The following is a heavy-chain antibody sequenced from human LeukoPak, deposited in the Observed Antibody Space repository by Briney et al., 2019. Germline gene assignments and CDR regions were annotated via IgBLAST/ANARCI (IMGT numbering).Heavy chain of an antibody. CDR3: AKGRSGSSALKDV. Sequence: RGSLRLSCAASGFTFSSYGMHWVRQAPGKGLEWVAFIRYDGSNKYYADSVKGRFTIPRDNSKNTLYLQMNSLRAEDTAVYYCAKGRSGSSALKDVWGQGTTVTVSS. CDR2: IRYDGSNK. J-gene: IGHJ6*02. V-gene: IGHV3-30*02. D-gene: IGHD2-2*01. CDR1: GFTFSSYG.